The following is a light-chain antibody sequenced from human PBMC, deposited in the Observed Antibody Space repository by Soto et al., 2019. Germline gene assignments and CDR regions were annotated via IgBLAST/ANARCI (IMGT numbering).Light chain of an antibody. CDR2: GAS. V-gene: IGKV1-27*01. CDR1: QGIGNY. CDR3: QKYNTAPLT. J-gene: IGKJ4*01. Sequence: IQLTQSPSSLSASVGDRVTITCRASQGIGNYLAWFQQKPGRVPKLLIYGASALQTGVPSRFSGSGSGTELTITISSLQPEDVETYYCQKYNTAPLTFGGGTKVDIK.